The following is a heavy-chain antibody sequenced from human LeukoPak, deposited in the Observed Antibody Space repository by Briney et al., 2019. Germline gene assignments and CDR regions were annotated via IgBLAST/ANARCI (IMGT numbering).Heavy chain of an antibody. J-gene: IGHJ2*01. CDR2: INQRRNT. Sequence: SETLSLTCVVSGESFSGYSWSWIRQPPGKGLEWIGEINQRRNTNYNPSLKSRVTISIDTSKNQFSLKLSSVTAADTAVYYCARHGWHAWYFDLWGRGTLVTVSS. CDR1: GESFSGYS. CDR3: ARHGWHAWYFDL. V-gene: IGHV4-34*01. D-gene: IGHD6-19*01.